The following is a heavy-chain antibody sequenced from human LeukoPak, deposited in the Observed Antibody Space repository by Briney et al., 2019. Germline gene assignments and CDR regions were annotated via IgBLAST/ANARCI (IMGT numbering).Heavy chain of an antibody. V-gene: IGHV3-30-3*01. CDR2: ISYDGSNK. CDR1: GFTVSSYA. D-gene: IGHD3-22*01. CDR3: ARADSSGYVDY. J-gene: IGHJ4*02. Sequence: GRSLRLSCAASGFTVSSYAMHWVRQAPGKGLEWVAVISYDGSNKYYADSVKGRFTISRDNSKNTLYLQMNSLRAEDTAVYYCARADSSGYVDYWGQGTLVTVSS.